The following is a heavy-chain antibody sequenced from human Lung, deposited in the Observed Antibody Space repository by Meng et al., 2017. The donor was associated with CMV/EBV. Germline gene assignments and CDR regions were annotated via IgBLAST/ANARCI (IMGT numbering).Heavy chain of an antibody. CDR2: ISGSGGST. Sequence: GESLKISCAASGFTFSSYAMSWVRQAPGKGLEWVSAISGSGGSTYYADSVKGRFTISRDNSKNTLYLQMNSLRAEDTAVYYCAKAYSSSSVGTNRGFDYWGQGXLVTFSS. D-gene: IGHD6-6*01. CDR3: AKAYSSSSVGTNRGFDY. V-gene: IGHV3-23*01. J-gene: IGHJ4*02. CDR1: GFTFSSYA.